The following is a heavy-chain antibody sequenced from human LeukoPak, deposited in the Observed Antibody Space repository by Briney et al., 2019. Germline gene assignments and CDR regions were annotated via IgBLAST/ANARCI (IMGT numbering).Heavy chain of an antibody. J-gene: IGHJ4*02. CDR2: ISGSGGST. D-gene: IGHD3-22*01. CDR1: GFTFSSYA. Sequence: GGSLRLSCAASGFTFSSYAMSWVRQAPGKGLEWVSGISGSGGSTYYAHSVKGRFTISRDNSKNTLYLQMNSLRAEDTAVYYCAKGTYYYDSSGYYGGYYFDYWGQGTLVTVSS. V-gene: IGHV3-23*01. CDR3: AKGTYYYDSSGYYGGYYFDY.